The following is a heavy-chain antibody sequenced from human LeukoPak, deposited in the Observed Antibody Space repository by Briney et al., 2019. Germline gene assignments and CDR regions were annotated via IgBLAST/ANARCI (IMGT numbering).Heavy chain of an antibody. Sequence: EASVQVSCKASGGTFSSYVISWVRPAPGQGVEWMGGFIPIFGTPDYAQKFQGRVTFTADESTGTAYMELSSLRSEDTAVYYCARGLGGLMRPGNVDYYHMDVWGKGTTVIVSS. D-gene: IGHD3-16*01. J-gene: IGHJ6*03. CDR3: ARGLGGLMRPGNVDYYHMDV. CDR2: FIPIFGTP. V-gene: IGHV1-69*13. CDR1: GGTFSSYV.